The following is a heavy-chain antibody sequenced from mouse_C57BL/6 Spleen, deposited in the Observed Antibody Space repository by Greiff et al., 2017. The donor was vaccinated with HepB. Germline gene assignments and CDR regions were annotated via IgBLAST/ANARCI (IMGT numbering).Heavy chain of an antibody. CDR3: ARVATDYFDY. CDR1: GFTFSDYG. J-gene: IGHJ2*01. V-gene: IGHV5-15*01. Sequence: EVKLVESGGGLVQPGGSLKLSCAASGFTFSDYGMAWVRQAPRKGPEWVAFISNLAYSIYYADTVTGRFTISRENAKNTLYLEMSSLRSEDTAMYYCARVATDYFDYWGQGTTLTVSS. D-gene: IGHD1-1*01. CDR2: ISNLAYSI.